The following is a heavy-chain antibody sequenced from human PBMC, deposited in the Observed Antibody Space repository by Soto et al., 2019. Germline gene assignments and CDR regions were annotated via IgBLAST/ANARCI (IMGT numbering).Heavy chain of an antibody. CDR2: IYSGGST. V-gene: IGHV3-53*02. CDR1: GFTASSNN. J-gene: IGHJ6*02. Sequence: EVQLVETGGFIQPAGCLRLSCAAAGFTASSNNNSWVRQAPPKGVEWVSVIYSGGSTYYADSVRGRFTISRDNSKNTLYLQMKSLRAEDTAVYYCARDPPATRHGMDVWGQGTTVTVSS. CDR3: ARDPPATRHGMDV.